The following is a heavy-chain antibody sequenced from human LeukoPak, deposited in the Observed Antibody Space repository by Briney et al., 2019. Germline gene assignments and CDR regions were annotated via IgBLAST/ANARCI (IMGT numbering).Heavy chain of an antibody. V-gene: IGHV3-23*01. D-gene: IGHD2-2*01. CDR1: GFTFSGYG. CDR3: AKDVPRSRGAAIEGYYFDY. J-gene: IGHJ4*02. CDR2: ISGSGGST. Sequence: PGGSLRLSCAASGFTFSGYGMSWVRQAPGKGLEWVSLISGSGGSTYYADSVKGRFTISRDNSKNTLYLQMNSLRAEDTAVYYCAKDVPRSRGAAIEGYYFDYWGQGTLVTVSS.